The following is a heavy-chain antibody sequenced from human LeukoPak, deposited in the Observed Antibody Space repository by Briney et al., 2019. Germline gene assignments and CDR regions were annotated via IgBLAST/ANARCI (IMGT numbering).Heavy chain of an antibody. D-gene: IGHD1-26*01. CDR1: GFTFDDYG. J-gene: IGHJ4*02. V-gene: IGHV3-23*01. CDR2: ISGSGGST. CDR3: ANSGSYQEDY. Sequence: GGSLRLSCAASGFTFDDYGMSWVRQAPGKGLEWVSAISGSGGSTYYADSVKGRFTISRDNSKNTLYLQMNGLRAEDTAVYYCANSGSYQEDYWGQGTLVTVSS.